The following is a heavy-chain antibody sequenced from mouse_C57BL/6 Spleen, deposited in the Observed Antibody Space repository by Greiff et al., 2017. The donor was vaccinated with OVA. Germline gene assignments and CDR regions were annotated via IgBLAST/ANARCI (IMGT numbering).Heavy chain of an antibody. Sequence: VQLQQPGAELVKPGASVKLSCKASGYTFTSYWMQWVKQRPGQGLEWIGEIDPSDSSPNYNQKFNGTATLTVDTSSSTAYMQLSSLTSEDAAVYYCARGRPFAYWGQGTLVTVSA. CDR1: GYTFTSYW. J-gene: IGHJ3*01. V-gene: IGHV1-50*01. CDR3: ARGRPFAY. CDR2: IDPSDSSP.